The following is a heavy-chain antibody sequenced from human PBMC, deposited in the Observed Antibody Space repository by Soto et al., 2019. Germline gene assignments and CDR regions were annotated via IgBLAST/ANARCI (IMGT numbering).Heavy chain of an antibody. V-gene: IGHV1-69*06. CDR3: ARVGYYDSSGRYYFDY. Sequence: SVKVSCKASGGTFSSYAIRWVRQAPGRGLAWMGGIIPIFGTANYAQKFQGRVTITADKSTSTAYMELSSLRSEDTAVYYCARVGYYDSSGRYYFDYWGQGTLVTVSS. CDR2: IIPIFGTA. J-gene: IGHJ4*02. D-gene: IGHD3-22*01. CDR1: GGTFSSYA.